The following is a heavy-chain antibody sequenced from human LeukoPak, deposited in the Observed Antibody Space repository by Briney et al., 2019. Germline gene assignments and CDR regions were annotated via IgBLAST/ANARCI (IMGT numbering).Heavy chain of an antibody. CDR2: ISGSGGST. CDR3: AREGAAILFYFDY. Sequence: GGSLRLSCAASGFTFSSYVMSWVRQAPGKGLEWVSAISGSGGSTYYADSVKGRFTISRDNAKNSLYLQMNSLRAEDTAVYYCAREGAAILFYFDYWGQGTLVTVSS. CDR1: GFTFSSYV. V-gene: IGHV3-23*01. J-gene: IGHJ4*02. D-gene: IGHD2-21*02.